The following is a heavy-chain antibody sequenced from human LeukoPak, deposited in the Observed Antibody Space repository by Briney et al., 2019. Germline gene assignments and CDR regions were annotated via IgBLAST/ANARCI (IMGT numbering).Heavy chain of an antibody. CDR1: GFTFSSYD. CDR2: IWYDGSNK. Sequence: PGRSLRLSCAASGFTFSSYDMHWVRQASGKGLEWVAVIWYDGSNKYYADSVKGRFTISRDNSKNTLYLQMNSLRAEDTAVYYCATTYSAYCSSTSCYGRIDYWGQGTLVTVSS. D-gene: IGHD2-2*01. V-gene: IGHV3-33*01. J-gene: IGHJ4*02. CDR3: ATTYSAYCSSTSCYGRIDY.